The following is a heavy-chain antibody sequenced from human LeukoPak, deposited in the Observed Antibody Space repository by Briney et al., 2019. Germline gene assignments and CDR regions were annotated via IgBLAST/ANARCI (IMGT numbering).Heavy chain of an antibody. CDR1: GYTFTRYY. CDR2: INPSGGST. Sequence: ASVKVSCKASGYTFTRYYMHWVRQAPGQGLGWMGIINPSGGSTSYAQKFQGRVTMTRDMSTSTVYMELSSLRSEDTAVYYCARALNYYGSGSYMLAGSYMDVWGKGTTVTVSS. D-gene: IGHD3-10*01. V-gene: IGHV1-46*01. J-gene: IGHJ6*03. CDR3: ARALNYYGSGSYMLAGSYMDV.